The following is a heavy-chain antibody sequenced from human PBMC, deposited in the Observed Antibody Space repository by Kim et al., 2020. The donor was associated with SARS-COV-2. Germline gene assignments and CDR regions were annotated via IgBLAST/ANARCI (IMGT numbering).Heavy chain of an antibody. Sequence: GGSLRLSCAASGFTFSSYGMHWVRQAPGKGLEWVAVIWYDGSNKYYADSVKGRFTISRDNSKNTLYLQMNSLRAEDTAVYYCARRGGGEVVTPREGDYFDYWGQGTLVTVSS. CDR3: ARRGGGEVVTPREGDYFDY. V-gene: IGHV3-33*01. D-gene: IGHD2-21*02. CDR2: IWYDGSNK. CDR1: GFTFSSYG. J-gene: IGHJ4*02.